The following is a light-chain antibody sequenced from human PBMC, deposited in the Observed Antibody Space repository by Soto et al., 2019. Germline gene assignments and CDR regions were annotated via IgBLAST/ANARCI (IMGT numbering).Light chain of an antibody. CDR2: DVD. J-gene: IGLJ2*01. V-gene: IGLV2-14*03. Sequence: QSALTQPASVSGSPGQSITISCTGTSSDVGGYNFVSWYQQHPGKAPRLMIFDVDNRPPGVSTRFSGSKSGNTASLTISGLQAEDDADYYCCSYSGSSTIGVFGGGTKLTVL. CDR1: SSDVGGYNF. CDR3: CSYSGSSTIGV.